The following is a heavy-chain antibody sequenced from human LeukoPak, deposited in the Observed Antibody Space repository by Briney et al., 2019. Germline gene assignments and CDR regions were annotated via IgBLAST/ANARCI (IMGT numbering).Heavy chain of an antibody. Sequence: ASVKVSCKASGGTFSSYAISWVRQAPGQGLEWMGIINPSGGSTSYAQKFQGRVTMTRDTSTSTVYMELSSLRSEDTAVYYCARDHCSSTSCISGARRAFDIWGQGTMVTVSS. J-gene: IGHJ3*02. V-gene: IGHV1-46*01. CDR2: INPSGGST. D-gene: IGHD2-2*01. CDR3: ARDHCSSTSCISGARRAFDI. CDR1: GGTFSSYA.